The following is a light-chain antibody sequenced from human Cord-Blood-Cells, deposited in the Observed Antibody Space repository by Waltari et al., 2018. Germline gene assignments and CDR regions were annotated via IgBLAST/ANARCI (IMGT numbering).Light chain of an antibody. V-gene: IGKV3-15*01. J-gene: IGKJ4*01. CDR3: QQYNNWPPLT. CDR2: GAS. CDR1: HSVSSN. Sequence: EIVMTQPPTTLSVYPGEKSNLSCRASHSVSSNLAWYHQKHGQAPRLLIYGASTSATGIPARFSGSESGTEFTLTISSLQSEYFAVYYCQQYNNWPPLTFGGGSKVEIK.